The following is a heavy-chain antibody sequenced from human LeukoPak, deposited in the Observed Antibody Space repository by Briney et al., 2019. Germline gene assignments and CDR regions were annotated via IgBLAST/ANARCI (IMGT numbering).Heavy chain of an antibody. V-gene: IGHV3-64D*06. CDR2: ISGNGGST. J-gene: IGHJ4*02. D-gene: IGHD2-2*01. CDR1: GFTFSNYG. Sequence: TGGSLRPSCSASGFTFSNYGMHWVRQAPGKGLEYVSAISGNGGSTHYADSVKGRFTISRDNSKNTLYLQMSSLRAEDTAVYYCVKEHCSSTSCFYFDYWGQGTLVTVSS. CDR3: VKEHCSSTSCFYFDY.